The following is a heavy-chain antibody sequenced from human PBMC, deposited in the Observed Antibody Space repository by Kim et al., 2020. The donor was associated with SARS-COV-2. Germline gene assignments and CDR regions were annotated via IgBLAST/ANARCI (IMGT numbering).Heavy chain of an antibody. V-gene: IGHV4-31*02. CDR3: ARDKVGATRWLDY. Sequence: YNPSLKSRVTISVDTSKNQFSLKLSSVTAADTAVYYCARDKVGATRWLDYWGQGTLVTVSS. D-gene: IGHD1-26*01. J-gene: IGHJ4*02.